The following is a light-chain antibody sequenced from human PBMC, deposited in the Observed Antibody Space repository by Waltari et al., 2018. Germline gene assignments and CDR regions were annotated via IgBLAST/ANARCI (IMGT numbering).Light chain of an antibody. CDR3: QQRSNRLT. V-gene: IGKV3-11*01. CDR1: QSVSSY. Sequence: EIVLTPSPATLSLSPGERATPSCRASQSVSSYLAWYQQKPGQAPRLLIYDASNRATGIPARFSGSGSGTDFTLTISSLEPEDFAVYYCQQRSNRLTFGGGTKVEIK. J-gene: IGKJ4*01. CDR2: DAS.